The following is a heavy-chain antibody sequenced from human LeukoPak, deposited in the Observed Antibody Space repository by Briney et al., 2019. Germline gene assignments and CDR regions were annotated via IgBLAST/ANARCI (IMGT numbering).Heavy chain of an antibody. Sequence: GASVKVSCKASGGTFSSYAISWVRQAPGQGLEWRGGIIPIFGTANYAQKFQGRVTITADESTSTAYMELSSLRSEDTAVYYCASSPERFGGVPYGMDVWGQGTTVTVSS. CDR3: ASSPERFGGVPYGMDV. D-gene: IGHD3-16*01. J-gene: IGHJ6*02. CDR1: GGTFSSYA. CDR2: IIPIFGTA. V-gene: IGHV1-69*13.